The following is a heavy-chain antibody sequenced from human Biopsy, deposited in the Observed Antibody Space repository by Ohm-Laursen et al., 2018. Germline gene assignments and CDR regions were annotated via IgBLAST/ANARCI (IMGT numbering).Heavy chain of an antibody. D-gene: IGHD2-8*01. CDR1: SYTFTDYN. V-gene: IGHV1-2*02. CDR2: INCKTGAT. J-gene: IGHJ4*02. CDR3: ARDPLNGHKHFDY. Sequence: ASVKVSCKASSYTFTDYNIHWMRQAPGQGLEWLGYINCKTGATNYAQKFQGTVTMTRDTSISTAYLALGSLRSADTAIYYCARDPLNGHKHFDYWGQGSLVTVSS.